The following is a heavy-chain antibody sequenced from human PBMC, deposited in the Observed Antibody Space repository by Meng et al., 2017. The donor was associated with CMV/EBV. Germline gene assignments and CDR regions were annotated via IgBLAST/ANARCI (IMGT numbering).Heavy chain of an antibody. V-gene: IGHV1-46*01. CDR3: ARESGSVGDY. Sequence: QGQLVRSGAEVNKPGASVKLSCKDSGNTFTSYFMHWVRQAPGQGLEWMGIINPSGGSTSYAQKFQGRVTMTRDTSTSTVYMELSSLRSEDTAVYYCARESGSVGDYWGQGTLVTVSS. CDR1: GNTFTSYF. D-gene: IGHD1-26*01. J-gene: IGHJ4*02. CDR2: INPSGGST.